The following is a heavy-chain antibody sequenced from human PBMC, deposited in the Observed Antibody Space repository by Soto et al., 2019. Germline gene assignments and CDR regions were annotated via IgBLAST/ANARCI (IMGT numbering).Heavy chain of an antibody. V-gene: IGHV1-2*02. CDR3: ARDGLGYCSGGSCYNNWFDP. CDR2: INPNSGGT. CDR1: GYTFTGYY. Sequence: ASVKVSCKASGYTFTGYYMHWVRQATGQGLEWMGWINPNSGGTSYAQKVQGRVTMTRDTSTSTVYMELSSLRSEDTAVYYCARDGLGYCSGGSCYNNWFDPWGQGTLVTVSS. D-gene: IGHD2-15*01. J-gene: IGHJ5*02.